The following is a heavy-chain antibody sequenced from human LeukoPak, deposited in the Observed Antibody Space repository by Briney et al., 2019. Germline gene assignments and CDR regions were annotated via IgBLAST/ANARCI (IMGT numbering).Heavy chain of an antibody. CDR1: GGSISSGSYY. Sequence: PSQTLSLTCTVSGGSISSGSYYWSWIRQPAGKGLEWIGRIYTSGSTNYNPSLKSRVTISVDTSKNQFSLKLSSVTAADTAVCYCARHGSSSWYLYYYYGMDVWGQGTTVTVSS. J-gene: IGHJ6*02. D-gene: IGHD6-13*01. V-gene: IGHV4-61*02. CDR2: IYTSGST. CDR3: ARHGSSSWYLYYYYGMDV.